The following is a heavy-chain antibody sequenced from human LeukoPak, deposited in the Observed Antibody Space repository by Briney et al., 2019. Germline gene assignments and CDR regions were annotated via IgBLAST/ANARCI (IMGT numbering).Heavy chain of an antibody. CDR3: TTAISGAYYYHYVDV. D-gene: IGHD1-20*01. CDR2: IKSKTDGGTR. Sequence: GGSLRLSCAATGFTLSTVWMSWVRQAPGKGLEWVGRIKSKTDGGTRDYAAPVKGRFTISRDDSKNTLYLQMNSLKTEDTAVYYSTTAISGAYYYHYVDVWGKGTTVTVSS. CDR1: GFTLSTVW. J-gene: IGHJ6*03. V-gene: IGHV3-15*01.